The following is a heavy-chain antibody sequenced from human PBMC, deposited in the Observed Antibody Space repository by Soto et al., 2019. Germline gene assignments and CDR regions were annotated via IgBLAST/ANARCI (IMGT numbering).Heavy chain of an antibody. CDR3: ARGAEFRTTVTFFDF. CDR1: GGTFSNSA. D-gene: IGHD4-17*01. V-gene: IGHV1-69*01. Sequence: QVQLVQSGAEVKKPGSSVKVSCKASGGTFSNSAISWVRQAPGQGLEWMGGIIPIFGAANYAQMFQGRLTITADESTTTAYMELNSLRSEDTAVYYCARGAEFRTTVTFFDFWGQGTLVTVSS. J-gene: IGHJ4*02. CDR2: IIPIFGAA.